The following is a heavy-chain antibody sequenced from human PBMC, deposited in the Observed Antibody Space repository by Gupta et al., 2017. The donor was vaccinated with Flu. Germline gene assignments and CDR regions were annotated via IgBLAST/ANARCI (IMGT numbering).Heavy chain of an antibody. Sequence: QVQLVQSGTEVKKPGASVKVSCKASGYTFTTYYIHWVRQAPGQGLEWMAIINPNDGTTGYAQKFQGRLTMTRDTSTSTVYMELSSLRSEDTAIYYCARDFQRGQDYWGQGTLVTVSS. D-gene: IGHD6-25*01. CDR3: ARDFQRGQDY. CDR2: INPNDGTT. CDR1: GYTFTTYY. V-gene: IGHV1-46*01. J-gene: IGHJ4*02.